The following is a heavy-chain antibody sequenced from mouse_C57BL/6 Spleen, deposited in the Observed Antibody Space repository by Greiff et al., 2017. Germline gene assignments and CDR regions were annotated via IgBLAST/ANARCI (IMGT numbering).Heavy chain of an antibody. V-gene: IGHV1-5*01. CDR1: GYTFTSYW. CDR3: TRTNYGSRESDY. Sequence: EAQVVESGTVLARPGASVKMSCKTSGYTFTSYWMHWVKQRPGQGLEWIGAIYPGNSDTSYNQKFKGKAKLTAVTSASTAYMELSSLTNEDSAVYYCTRTNYGSRESDYWGQGTTLTVSS. CDR2: IYPGNSDT. J-gene: IGHJ2*01. D-gene: IGHD1-1*01.